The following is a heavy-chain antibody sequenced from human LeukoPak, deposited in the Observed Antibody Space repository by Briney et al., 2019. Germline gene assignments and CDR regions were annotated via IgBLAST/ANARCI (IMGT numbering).Heavy chain of an antibody. V-gene: IGHV4-4*02. J-gene: IGHJ4*02. CDR2: VHLDGRT. CDR1: GGSVTSTNW. D-gene: IGHD3-3*01. CDR3: AREGGFFRPLDY. Sequence: PSETLSLTCGVSGGSVTSTNWWTWVRQPPGKGLEWIGEVHLDGRTNYNPSLKSRLTMSVDLSENHISLKLTSVTAADTAVYYCAREGGFFRPLDYSGQGTLVTVSS.